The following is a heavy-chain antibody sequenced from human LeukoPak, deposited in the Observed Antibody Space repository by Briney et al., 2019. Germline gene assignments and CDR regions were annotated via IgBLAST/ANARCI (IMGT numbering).Heavy chain of an antibody. D-gene: IGHD3-10*02. Sequence: PSETLSLTCAVYGGSFSGYYWSWIRQPPGKGLEWIGEINHSGSTNYNPSLKSRVTISVDTSKNQFSLKLSSVTAADTAVYYCARGCYGPEDYYYGMDVWGQGTTVTVSS. J-gene: IGHJ6*02. CDR1: GGSFSGYY. V-gene: IGHV4-34*01. CDR3: ARGCYGPEDYYYGMDV. CDR2: INHSGST.